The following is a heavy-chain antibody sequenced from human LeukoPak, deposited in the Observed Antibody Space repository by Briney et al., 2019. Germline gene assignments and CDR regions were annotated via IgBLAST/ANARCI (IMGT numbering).Heavy chain of an antibody. D-gene: IGHD3-10*01. V-gene: IGHV3-30*04. CDR2: ISYDGSNK. Sequence: SGGSLRLSCAASGFTFSSYAMRWVRQAPGKGLEWVAVISYDGSNKYYADSVKGRFTISRDNSKNTLYPQMNSLRAEDTAVYYCARDLAYYYGSGIQHYYMDVWGKGTTVTVSS. J-gene: IGHJ6*03. CDR1: GFTFSSYA. CDR3: ARDLAYYYGSGIQHYYMDV.